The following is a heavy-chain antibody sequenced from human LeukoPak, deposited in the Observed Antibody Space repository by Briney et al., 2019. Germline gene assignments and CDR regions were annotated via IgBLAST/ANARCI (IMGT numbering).Heavy chain of an antibody. J-gene: IGHJ4*02. CDR2: INHSGST. V-gene: IGHV4-34*01. Sequence: SETLSLTCAVYGGSFSGYYWSWIRQPPGKGLEWIGEINHSGSTNYNPSLKSRVTISVDTSKNQFSLKLSSVTAADTAVYYCARALCGGSYCVDYWGQGTLVTVSS. CDR1: GGSFSGYY. D-gene: IGHD1-26*01. CDR3: ARALCGGSYCVDY.